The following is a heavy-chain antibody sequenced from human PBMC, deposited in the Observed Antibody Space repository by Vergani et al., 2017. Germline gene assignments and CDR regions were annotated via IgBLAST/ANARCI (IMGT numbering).Heavy chain of an antibody. V-gene: IGHV3-13*01. J-gene: IGHJ6*02. Sequence: VESGGGLVQPGGSLRLSCAASGFTFSTYDMHWVRQATGKGLEWVSAIGTAGDTYYPGSVKGRFTISRENAKNSLYLQMNGLRAGDTAVYYCARDPDIVVVPAAPYYYYYYGMDVWGQGTTVTVSS. D-gene: IGHD2-2*01. CDR2: IGTAGDT. CDR1: GFTFSTYD. CDR3: ARDPDIVVVPAAPYYYYYYGMDV.